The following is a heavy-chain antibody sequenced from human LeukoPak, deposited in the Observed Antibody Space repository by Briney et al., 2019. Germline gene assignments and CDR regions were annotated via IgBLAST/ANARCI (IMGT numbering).Heavy chain of an antibody. CDR3: ARDRCGGDCSYYYYGMDV. CDR1: GFTLSSYG. V-gene: IGHV3-33*01. CDR2: IWYDGSNK. J-gene: IGHJ6*02. Sequence: GGSLRLSCAASGFTLSSYGMHWVRQAPGKGLEWVAVIWYDGSNKYYADSVKGRFTISRDNSKNTLYLQMNSLRAEDTAVYYCARDRCGGDCSYYYYGMDVWGQGTTVTVSS. D-gene: IGHD2-21*02.